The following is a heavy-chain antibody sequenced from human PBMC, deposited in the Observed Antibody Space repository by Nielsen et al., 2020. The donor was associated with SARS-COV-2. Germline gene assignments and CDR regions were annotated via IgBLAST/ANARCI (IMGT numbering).Heavy chain of an antibody. CDR3: ARLSNFWSGYNDY. Sequence: GGLLRLSCRASGLIFGTYGMHWVRQAPGKGREWGAGTWYDGSNENYAESVKGRFTISRDNSNNTLFLQMDSLTADDTAVYFCARLSNFWSGYNDYWSQGTLVIVSS. V-gene: IGHV3-33*01. CDR2: TWYDGSNE. D-gene: IGHD3-3*01. J-gene: IGHJ4*02. CDR1: GLIFGTYG.